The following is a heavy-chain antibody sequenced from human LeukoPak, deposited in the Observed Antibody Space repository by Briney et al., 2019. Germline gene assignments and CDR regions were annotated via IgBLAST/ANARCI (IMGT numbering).Heavy chain of an antibody. V-gene: IGHV1-46*01. CDR3: ARDISYCSGGSCYLTIDY. Sequence: ASVKVSCKASGYTFTSYYMHWVRQAPGQGLEWMGIINPSGGSTSYAQKFQGRVTMTRHTSTSTVYMELSSLRSEDTAVYYCARDISYCSGGSCYLTIDYWGQGTLVTVSS. CDR1: GYTFTSYY. CDR2: INPSGGST. J-gene: IGHJ4*02. D-gene: IGHD2-15*01.